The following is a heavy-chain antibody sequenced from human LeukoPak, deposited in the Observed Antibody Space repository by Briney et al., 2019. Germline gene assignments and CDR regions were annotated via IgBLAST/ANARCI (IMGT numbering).Heavy chain of an antibody. Sequence: PGGSPRLSCEPSGFPFSSYWMLWVRQAPGKGLVWVSRISGDGTIKTYADFVRGRFTISRDNTKNILYLQMNSLRVEDTAIYFCSRSQFDYWGQEVLVTVSS. V-gene: IGHV3-74*03. J-gene: IGHJ4*02. CDR2: ISGDGTIK. CDR1: GFPFSSYW. CDR3: SRSQFDY.